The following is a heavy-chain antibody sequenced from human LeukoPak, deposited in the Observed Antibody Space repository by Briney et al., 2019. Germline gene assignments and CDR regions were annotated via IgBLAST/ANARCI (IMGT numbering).Heavy chain of an antibody. CDR3: AKDSYDFWSGYHQADFDY. Sequence: SGGSTYYADSVKGRFTISRDNSKNTLYLQMNSLRAEDTAVYYCAKDSYDFWSGYHQADFDYWGQGTLVTVSS. J-gene: IGHJ4*02. V-gene: IGHV3-23*01. CDR2: SGGST. D-gene: IGHD3-3*01.